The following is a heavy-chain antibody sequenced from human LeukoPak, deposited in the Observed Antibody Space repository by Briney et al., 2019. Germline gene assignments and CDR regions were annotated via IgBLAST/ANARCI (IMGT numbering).Heavy chain of an antibody. CDR3: ATLPGGGSPHSADY. Sequence: PGRSLRLSCAASGFTFSSYGMHWVRQAPGKGLEWVAVISYDGSNKYYADSVKGRFTISRDNSKNTLNVQMNSLRAEDTAVYYCATLPGGGSPHSADYWGQGTPVTVSS. V-gene: IGHV3-30*03. CDR2: ISYDGSNK. CDR1: GFTFSSYG. J-gene: IGHJ4*02. D-gene: IGHD1-26*01.